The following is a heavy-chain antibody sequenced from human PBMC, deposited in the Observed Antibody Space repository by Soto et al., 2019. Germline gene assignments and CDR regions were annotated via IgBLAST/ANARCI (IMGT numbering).Heavy chain of an antibody. Sequence: ASVKVSCKASGXTFTSYGISWVRQAPGQGLEWMGWISAYSGNTNYAQKLQGRVTMTTDTSTSTAYMELRSLRSDDTAVYYCARNHCSGGSCYHYYYGMDVWGQGTTVTVSS. J-gene: IGHJ6*02. CDR3: ARNHCSGGSCYHYYYGMDV. V-gene: IGHV1-18*01. D-gene: IGHD2-15*01. CDR1: GXTFTSYG. CDR2: ISAYSGNT.